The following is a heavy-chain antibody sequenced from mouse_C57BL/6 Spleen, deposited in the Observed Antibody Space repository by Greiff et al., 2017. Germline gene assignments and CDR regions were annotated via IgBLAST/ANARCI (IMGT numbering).Heavy chain of an antibody. CDR3: RPDY. J-gene: IGHJ2*01. V-gene: IGHV1-83*01. CDR1: YTFTDYYM. Sequence: VQLKESGSELVKPGASVKMSCKASGYTFTDYYMHWVKQKPGKGLEWIGEIYPGSGNTYYNEKFKGKATLTADTSSSTAYMQLSSLTSEDSAVYFCARPDYWGQGTTLTVSS. CDR2: YPGSGNTY.